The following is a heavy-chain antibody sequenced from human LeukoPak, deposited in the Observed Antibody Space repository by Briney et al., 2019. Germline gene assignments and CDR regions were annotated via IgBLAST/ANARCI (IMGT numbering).Heavy chain of an antibody. Sequence: PSETLSLTCAVYGGSFSGYYWSWIRQAPGKGLEWIGEINHSGSTNYNPSLKSRVTISVDTSKNQFSLKLSSVTAADTAVYYCARDGYYDSSGYHIDYWGQGTLVTVSS. D-gene: IGHD3-22*01. V-gene: IGHV4-34*01. CDR3: ARDGYYDSSGYHIDY. CDR2: INHSGST. CDR1: GGSFSGYY. J-gene: IGHJ4*02.